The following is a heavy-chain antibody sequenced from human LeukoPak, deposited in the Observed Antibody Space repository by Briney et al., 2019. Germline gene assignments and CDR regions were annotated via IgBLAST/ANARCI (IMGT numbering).Heavy chain of an antibody. D-gene: IGHD5-24*01. Sequence: ASVKVSCKASVYTFTSYGISWVRQAPREGLEWVGWISAYNGNTNYAQKLKGRVTMTTDTSTRTAYMELRSLRSDDTAVYYCARMEMATNPFDYGGQGTLVTVSS. V-gene: IGHV1-18*01. CDR1: VYTFTSYG. J-gene: IGHJ4*02. CDR3: ARMEMATNPFDY. CDR2: ISAYNGNT.